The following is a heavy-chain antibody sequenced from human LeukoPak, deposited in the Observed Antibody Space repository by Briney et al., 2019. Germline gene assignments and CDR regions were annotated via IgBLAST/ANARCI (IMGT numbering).Heavy chain of an antibody. J-gene: IGHJ4*02. CDR1: GFSFSSYA. V-gene: IGHV3-23*01. CDR2: IYYSGGDT. CDR3: AKDHGAAIVPRRFDS. Sequence: GSLRLSCVASGFSFSSYAMSWVRQAPGKGLEWVSTIYYSGGDTYSADSVKGRFTISRDNSGNMLYLQMNSLRVEDTAVYYCAKDHGAAIVPRRFDSWGQGTLVTVAS. D-gene: IGHD6-6*01.